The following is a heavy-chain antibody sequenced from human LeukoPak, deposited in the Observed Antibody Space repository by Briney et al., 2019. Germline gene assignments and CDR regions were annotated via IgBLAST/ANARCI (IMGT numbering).Heavy chain of an antibody. J-gene: IGHJ4*02. Sequence: PGRSLRLSCTASGFTFSNYAMHTVRQAPDKGLEWVAVISSDATTTYYADSVKGRFTLSRDNSKNTLYLQMDSPTTEDTAVYYCARETNDYSNYDHLAYWGQGTLVSVSS. CDR2: ISSDATTT. CDR3: ARETNDYSNYDHLAY. V-gene: IGHV3-30-3*01. CDR1: GFTFSNYA. D-gene: IGHD4-11*01.